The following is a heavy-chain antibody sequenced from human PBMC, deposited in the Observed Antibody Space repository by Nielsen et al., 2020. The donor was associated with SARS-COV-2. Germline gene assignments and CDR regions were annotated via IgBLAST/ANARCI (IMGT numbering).Heavy chain of an antibody. CDR1: GFTFSNAW. D-gene: IGHD3-9*01. Sequence: GGSLRLSCAASGFTFSNAWMSWVRQAPGKGLEWVSAISGSGGSTYYADSVKGRFTISRDNSKNTLYLQMNSLRAEDTAVYYCAKGRVLRYFDWSDYWGQGTLVTVSS. CDR2: ISGSGGST. V-gene: IGHV3-23*01. CDR3: AKGRVLRYFDWSDY. J-gene: IGHJ4*02.